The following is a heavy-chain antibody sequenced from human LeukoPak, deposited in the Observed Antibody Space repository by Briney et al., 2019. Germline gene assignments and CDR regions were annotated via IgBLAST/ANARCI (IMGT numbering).Heavy chain of an antibody. CDR3: ARVHQLLSYYFDY. V-gene: IGHV4-30-4*08. D-gene: IGHD2-2*01. CDR2: IYYSGST. J-gene: IGHJ4*02. Sequence: SETLSLTXTVSGGSISSGDYYWRWIRQPPGKGLEWIGYIYYSGSTYYNPSLKSRVTISVDTSKNQFSLKLSSVTAADTAVYYCARVHQLLSYYFDYWGQGTLVTVSS. CDR1: GGSISSGDYY.